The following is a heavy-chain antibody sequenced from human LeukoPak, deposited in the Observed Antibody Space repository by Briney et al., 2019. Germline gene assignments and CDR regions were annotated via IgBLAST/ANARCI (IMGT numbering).Heavy chain of an antibody. CDR2: IYYSGST. V-gene: IGHV4-39*06. D-gene: IGHD6-13*01. Sequence: SETLSLTCTVSGGAISSSSYWAWIRQPPGKGLEWIGNIYYSGSTYYNPSLKSRVTISVDTSKNHFPLKLSSVTAADTAVYNCARVGSSWPHYYFDYWGQGTLVTVSS. J-gene: IGHJ4*02. CDR1: GGAISSSSY. CDR3: ARVGSSWPHYYFDY.